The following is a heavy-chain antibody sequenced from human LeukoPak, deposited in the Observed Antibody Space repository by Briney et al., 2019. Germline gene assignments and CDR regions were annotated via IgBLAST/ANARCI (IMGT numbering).Heavy chain of an antibody. CDR3: AKVGATNYYYYGMDV. V-gene: IGHV3-23*01. CDR2: ISGSGGST. J-gene: IGHJ6*02. CDR1: GFTFSSYA. Sequence: PGGSLRLSCAASGFTFSSYAMSWVRQAPGKGLEWVSAISGSGGSTYHADSVKGRFTISRDNSKNTLYLQMNSLRAEDTAVYYCAKVGATNYYYYGMDVWGQGTTVTVSS. D-gene: IGHD1-26*01.